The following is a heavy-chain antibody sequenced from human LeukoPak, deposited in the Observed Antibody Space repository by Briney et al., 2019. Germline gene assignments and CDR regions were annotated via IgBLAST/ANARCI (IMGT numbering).Heavy chain of an antibody. V-gene: IGHV4-4*07. Sequence: SETLSLTCAVYSGSFSAYYWSWIRQPAGKGLEWIGRIYTSGSTNYNPSLKSRVTMSVDTSKNQFSLKLSSVTAADTAVYYCARDKAYYDSSGYLNWFDPWGQGTLVTVSS. D-gene: IGHD3-22*01. CDR3: ARDKAYYDSSGYLNWFDP. J-gene: IGHJ5*02. CDR1: SGSFSAYY. CDR2: IYTSGST.